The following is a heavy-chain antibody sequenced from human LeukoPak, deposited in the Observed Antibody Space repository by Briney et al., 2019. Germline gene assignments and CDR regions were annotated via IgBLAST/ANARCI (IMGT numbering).Heavy chain of an antibody. V-gene: IGHV1-69*05. CDR2: IIPIFGTA. Sequence: GASVKVSCKASGGTFSSYAISWVRQAPGQGLEWMGGIIPIFGTANYAQKFQGRVTITTDESTSTAYMELSSLRSEDTAVYYCARDRLGCRSTSCYHYYMDVWGKGTTVTVSS. CDR3: ARDRLGCRSTSCYHYYMDV. J-gene: IGHJ6*03. CDR1: GGTFSSYA. D-gene: IGHD2-2*01.